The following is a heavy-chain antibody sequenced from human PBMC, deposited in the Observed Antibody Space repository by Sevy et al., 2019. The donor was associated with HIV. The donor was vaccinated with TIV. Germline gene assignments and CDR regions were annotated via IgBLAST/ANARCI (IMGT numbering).Heavy chain of an antibody. Sequence: SGPTLVNPTQTLTLTCTFSGFSLSTSGVGVGWIRQPPGKALEWLALIYWDDVKRYSPSLKSRLTITKDTSKNQVVLTMTNMDPVDTATYYCAHSMGAPGFSRAWVVDVWGQGTTVTVSS. J-gene: IGHJ6*02. CDR1: GFSLSTSGVG. V-gene: IGHV2-5*02. CDR3: AHSMGAPGFSRAWVVDV. D-gene: IGHD1-26*01. CDR2: IYWDDVK.